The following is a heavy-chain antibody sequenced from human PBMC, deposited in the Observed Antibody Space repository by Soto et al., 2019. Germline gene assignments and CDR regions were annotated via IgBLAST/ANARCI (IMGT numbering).Heavy chain of an antibody. CDR2: IHYGGGT. CDR1: GGSMSSYY. V-gene: IGHV4-59*01. J-gene: IGHJ4*02. D-gene: IGHD1-26*01. Sequence: KPSETLSLTCTVSGGSMSSYYWTWIRQPPGKGLEWIGFIHYGGGTVYNPALRSRVTVTVETSKKQFSLNLNCVGARYGGVGATYSESWGQGALVTVSS. CDR3: YSES.